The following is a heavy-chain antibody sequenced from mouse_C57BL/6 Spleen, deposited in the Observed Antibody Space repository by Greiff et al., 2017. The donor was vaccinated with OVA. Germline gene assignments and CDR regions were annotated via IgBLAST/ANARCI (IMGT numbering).Heavy chain of an antibody. CDR3: ARHEEPLSYDYDVRFAY. D-gene: IGHD2-4*01. V-gene: IGHV1-62-2*01. CDR1: GYTFTEYT. Sequence: QVQLKQSGAELVKPGASVKLSCKASGYTFTEYTIHWVKQRSGQGLEWIGWFYPGSGSIKYNEKFKDKATLTADKSSSTVYMELSRLTSEDSAVYFCARHEEPLSYDYDVRFAYWGQGTLVTVSA. CDR2: FYPGSGSI. J-gene: IGHJ3*01.